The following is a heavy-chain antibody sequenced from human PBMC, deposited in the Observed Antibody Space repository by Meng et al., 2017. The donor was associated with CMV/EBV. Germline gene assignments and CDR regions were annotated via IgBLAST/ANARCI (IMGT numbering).Heavy chain of an antibody. CDR3: ARGDSSSWYSVYYYYYYGMDV. Sequence: SETLSFTCAVYGGSFSGYYWSWIRQPPGKGLEWIGEINHSGSTNYNPSLKSRVTISVDTSKNQFSLKLSSVTAADTAVYYCARGDSSSWYSVYYYYYYGMDVWGQGTTVTVSS. V-gene: IGHV4-34*01. CDR1: GGSFSGYY. CDR2: INHSGST. J-gene: IGHJ6*02. D-gene: IGHD6-13*01.